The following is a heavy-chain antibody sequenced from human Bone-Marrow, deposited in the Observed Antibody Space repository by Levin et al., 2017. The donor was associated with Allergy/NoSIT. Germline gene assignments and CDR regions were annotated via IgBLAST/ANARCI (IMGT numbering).Heavy chain of an antibody. CDR1: GFTFSAFG. D-gene: IGHD1-26*01. Sequence: PGGSLRLSCAASGFTFSAFGMHWVRQAPGRGLEWEAVISYDGGHKFYADSVKGRFTISRDNSKNTHYLQMNSLRAEDTAVYYCTRDRGEWGQFYFDYWGQGILVTVSS. V-gene: IGHV3-33*01. CDR3: TRDRGEWGQFYFDY. J-gene: IGHJ4*02. CDR2: ISYDGGHK.